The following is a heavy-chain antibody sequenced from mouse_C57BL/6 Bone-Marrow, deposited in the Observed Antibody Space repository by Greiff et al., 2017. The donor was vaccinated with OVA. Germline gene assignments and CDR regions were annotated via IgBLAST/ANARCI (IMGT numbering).Heavy chain of an antibody. CDR1: GYTFTDYY. D-gene: IGHD1-1*01. V-gene: IGHV1-76*01. CDR2: IYPGSGNT. CDR3: ARSSFTTRMDY. Sequence: VQLVESGAELVRPGASVKLSCKASGYTFTDYYINWVKQRPGQGLEWIARIYPGSGNTYYNEKFKGKATLTAEKSSSTAYMQLSSLTSEDSAVYFCARSSFTTRMDYWGQGTSVTVSS. J-gene: IGHJ4*01.